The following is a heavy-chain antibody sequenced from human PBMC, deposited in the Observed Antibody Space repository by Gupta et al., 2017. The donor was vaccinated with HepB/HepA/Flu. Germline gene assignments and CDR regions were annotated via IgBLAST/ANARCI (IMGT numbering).Heavy chain of an antibody. D-gene: IGHD2-2*01. CDR3: AKRKDVVPNFMDV. V-gene: IGHV3-30*18. Sequence: QVQLVESGGGVVQPGRSLRLSCAASGFTFRSYDMHWVRQAPGKGLEWVAIISYDGSNENYADSVKGRFTISRDNSKNTLYLQMNSLRAEDTAVYYCAKRKDVVPNFMDVWGKGTTVTVSS. J-gene: IGHJ6*03. CDR2: ISYDGSNE. CDR1: GFTFRSYD.